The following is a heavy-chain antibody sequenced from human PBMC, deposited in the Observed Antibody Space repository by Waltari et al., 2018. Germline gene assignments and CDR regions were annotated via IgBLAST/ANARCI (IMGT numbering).Heavy chain of an antibody. J-gene: IGHJ6*02. V-gene: IGHV3-74*01. CDR2: INSDGSST. CDR1: GFTFSRYW. Sequence: EEQLVESGGGLAQPGESLRLSCAASGFTFSRYWMAWARQAAGKGLEWVSSINSDGSSTTYADSVKGRFTISRDNAKNTLYVQMNRLRAEDTAVYYCARVATKTYSSPVPGRPYYYGMDVWGQGTTVTVSS. D-gene: IGHD6-19*01. CDR3: ARVATKTYSSPVPGRPYYYGMDV.